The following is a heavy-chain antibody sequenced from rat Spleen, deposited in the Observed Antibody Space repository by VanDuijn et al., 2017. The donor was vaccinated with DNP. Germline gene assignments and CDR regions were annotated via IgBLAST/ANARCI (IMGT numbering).Heavy chain of an antibody. V-gene: IGHV5-22*01. D-gene: IGHD1-9*01. Sequence: EVQLVESGGGLVQPGRSLKLSCAASGFTFSAYYMAWVRQAPAKGLEWVAYIGSAAYAPYYGDSVKGRFTISRDDAKNTLYLQMNSLRSEDSATYYCASGSYYGYKWFAYWGQGTLVTVSS. CDR3: ASGSYYGYKWFAY. CDR1: GFTFSAYY. CDR2: IGSAAYAP. J-gene: IGHJ3*01.